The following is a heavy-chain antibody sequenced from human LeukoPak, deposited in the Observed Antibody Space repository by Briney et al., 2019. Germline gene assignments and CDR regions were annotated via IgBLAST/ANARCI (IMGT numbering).Heavy chain of an antibody. Sequence: GGSLRLSCAASGFTFSSYAMHWVRQAPGKGLEWVAVISYDGSNKYYADSVKGRFTISRDNSKNTLYLQMNSLRAEDTAVYYCARGTAYYYGSGSPVFDYWGQGTLVTVSS. CDR2: ISYDGSNK. D-gene: IGHD3-10*01. V-gene: IGHV3-30*04. CDR3: ARGTAYYYGSGSPVFDY. J-gene: IGHJ4*02. CDR1: GFTFSSYA.